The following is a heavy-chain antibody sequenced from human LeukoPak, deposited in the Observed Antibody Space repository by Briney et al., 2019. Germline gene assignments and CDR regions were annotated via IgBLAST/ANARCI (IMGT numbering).Heavy chain of an antibody. J-gene: IGHJ4*02. CDR3: ARDGKNNGCDFYY. CDR1: RDSVSSNNAA. V-gene: IGHV6-1*01. D-gene: IGHD2-8*01. CDR2: TYYRSKWFS. Sequence: SQTLSLTCAISRDSVSSNNAAWNWIRQSPSRGLEWLGRTYYRSKWFSDYAVSVKSRITINPDTSKNQFSLQLNSVTPEDTAVYYCARDGKNNGCDFYYWGQGTLVIVSS.